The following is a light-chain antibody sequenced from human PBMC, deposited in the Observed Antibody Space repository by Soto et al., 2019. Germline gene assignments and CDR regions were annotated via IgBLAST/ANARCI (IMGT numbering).Light chain of an antibody. CDR3: QQYGSSPPYT. Sequence: EVVLTQSPGTLTLSPGERATLSCRASQSVSNNYLAWYQQKPGQSPKLLIFGSSDRATGIPDRFSGSGSGTDFTLTIISLEPEDLAVYYCQQYGSSPPYTFGQGTILEI. V-gene: IGKV3-20*01. J-gene: IGKJ2*01. CDR1: QSVSNNY. CDR2: GSS.